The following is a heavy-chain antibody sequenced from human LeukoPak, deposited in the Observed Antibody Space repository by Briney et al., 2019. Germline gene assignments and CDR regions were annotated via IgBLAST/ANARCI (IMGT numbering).Heavy chain of an antibody. J-gene: IGHJ4*02. V-gene: IGHV3-9*01. CDR2: ISWNSGNM. CDR1: GFSLDDYA. D-gene: IGHD3-9*01. Sequence: PGGSLRLSCAASGFSLDDYARHWVRQAPGKGLEWVSGISWNSGNMYYADSVRGRVAISRDNAKNSLYLQMYSLRPEDTALYYCVKASYYDILTGYLGNWGQGTLVTVSS. CDR3: VKASYYDILTGYLGN.